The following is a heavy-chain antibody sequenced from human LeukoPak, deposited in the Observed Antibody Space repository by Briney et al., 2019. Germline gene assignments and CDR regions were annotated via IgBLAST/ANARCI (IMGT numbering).Heavy chain of an antibody. Sequence: GGSLRLSCAASGFTFSSYAMHWVRQAPGKGLEYVSAISSNGGSTYYANSVKGRFTISRDNSKNTLYLQMGSLRAEDMAVYYCARAGTGGGATPLSYWGQGTLVTVSS. V-gene: IGHV3-64*01. CDR2: ISSNGGST. D-gene: IGHD5-12*01. CDR3: ARAGTGGGATPLSY. J-gene: IGHJ4*02. CDR1: GFTFSSYA.